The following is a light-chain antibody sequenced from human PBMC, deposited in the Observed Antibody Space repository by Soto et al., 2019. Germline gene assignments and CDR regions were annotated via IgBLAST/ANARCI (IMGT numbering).Light chain of an antibody. CDR3: QQHNSYPLT. J-gene: IGKJ4*01. Sequence: EIVLTQSPATLSLSPGNRATLSCRASQSVSSYLAWYQQKPGQAPRLLIYDASNRATGIPARFSGSGSGTDFTLTISSLQPEDFATYYCQQHNSYPLTFGGGTKVEIK. V-gene: IGKV3-11*01. CDR2: DAS. CDR1: QSVSSY.